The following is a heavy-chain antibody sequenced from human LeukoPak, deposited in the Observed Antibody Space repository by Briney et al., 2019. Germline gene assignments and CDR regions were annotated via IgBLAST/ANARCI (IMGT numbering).Heavy chain of an antibody. CDR2: ISWNSGSI. CDR3: AKGATFGVAINFDY. D-gene: IGHD3-3*01. V-gene: IGHV3-9*01. CDR1: GFTFDDYA. J-gene: IGHJ4*02. Sequence: GGSLRLSCAASGFTFDDYAMHWVRQAPGKGLEWVSGISWNSGSIGYADSVKGRFTISRDNAKNSLYLQMNSLRAEDTALYYCAKGATFGVAINFDYWGQGTLVTVSS.